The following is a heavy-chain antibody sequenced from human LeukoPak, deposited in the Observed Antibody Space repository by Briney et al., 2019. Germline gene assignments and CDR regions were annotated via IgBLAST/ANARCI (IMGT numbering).Heavy chain of an antibody. D-gene: IGHD3-16*01. V-gene: IGHV3-23*01. CDR3: AKGFWSWGGFDY. CDR2: ISGSGSST. Sequence: GGSLRLSCAASGFTFNNYAMTWVRQAPGKGLEWVSTISGSGSSTHYADSVKGRFTISRDSSKNTLYLQMNSLRAADTALYYCAKGFWSWGGFDYWGQGTLVTVSS. J-gene: IGHJ4*02. CDR1: GFTFNNYA.